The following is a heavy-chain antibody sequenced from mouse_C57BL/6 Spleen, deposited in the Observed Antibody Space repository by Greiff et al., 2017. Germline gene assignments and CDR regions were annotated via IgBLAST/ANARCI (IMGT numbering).Heavy chain of an antibody. D-gene: IGHD2-3*01. Sequence: VQLQESGAELVRPGASVKLSCKASGYTFTDYYINWVKQRPGQGLEWIARIYPGSGNTYYNEKFKGKATLTAEKSSSTAYMQLSSLTSADSAVYFCARVSYDGSGFAYWGQGTLVTVSA. CDR3: ARVSYDGSGFAY. V-gene: IGHV1-76*01. J-gene: IGHJ3*01. CDR2: IYPGSGNT. CDR1: GYTFTDYY.